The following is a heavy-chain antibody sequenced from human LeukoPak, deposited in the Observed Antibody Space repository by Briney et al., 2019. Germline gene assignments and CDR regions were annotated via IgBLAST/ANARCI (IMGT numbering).Heavy chain of an antibody. CDR2: INPNSGGT. J-gene: IGHJ5*02. V-gene: IGHV1-2*02. CDR1: GYTFTGYY. D-gene: IGHD2-2*02. CDR3: ARDGLSYTNPNNWFDP. Sequence: ASVKVSCKASGYTFTGYYMHWVRQAPGQGLEWMGWINPNSGGTNYAQKFQGRVTMTRDTSISTAYMELRSLRSDDTAVYYCARDGLSYTNPNNWFDPWGQGTLVTVSS.